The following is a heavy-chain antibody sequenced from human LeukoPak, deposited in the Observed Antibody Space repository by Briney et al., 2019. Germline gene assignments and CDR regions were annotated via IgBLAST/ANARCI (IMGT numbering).Heavy chain of an antibody. CDR3: ARHWEFYYYGTASHYIGWFDP. D-gene: IGHD3-10*01. V-gene: IGHV4-39*01. CDR2: INYSGNT. J-gene: IGHJ5*02. Sequence: SETLSLTCTVSGGSINIKSYYWGWIRQPPGRGPEWIGSINYSGNTHYNASLRSRLTMSVDTSKNQFSLKLSSVTAADTAVYYCARHWEFYYYGTASHYIGWFDPWGQGTLVSV. CDR1: GGSINIKSYY.